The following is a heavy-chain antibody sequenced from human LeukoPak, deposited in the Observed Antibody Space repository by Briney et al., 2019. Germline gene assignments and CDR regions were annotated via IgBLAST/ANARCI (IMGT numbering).Heavy chain of an antibody. CDR1: GGSISSYY. J-gene: IGHJ4*02. CDR2: IYYSGST. D-gene: IGHD3-22*01. CDR3: ARVSIGVSLDY. V-gene: IGHV4-59*01. Sequence: SETLSLTCTVSGGSISSYYWSWIRQPPGKGLEWIGYIYYSGSTNYNPSLKSRVTIPVDTSKNQFSLKLSSVTAADTAVYYCARVSIGVSLDYWGQGTLVTVSS.